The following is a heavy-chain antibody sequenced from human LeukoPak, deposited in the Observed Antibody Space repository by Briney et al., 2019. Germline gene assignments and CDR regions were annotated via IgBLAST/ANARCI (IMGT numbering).Heavy chain of an antibody. V-gene: IGHV1-8*01. CDR2: MNPNSGNT. CDR3: ARARRTTVTTNLGY. D-gene: IGHD4-17*01. CDR1: GYTFTSYD. J-gene: IGHJ4*02. Sequence: GASVKVSCKASGYTFTSYDINWVRQATGQGLEWMGWMNPNSGNTGYAQKFQGRVTMTRNTSISTAYMELSSLRSEDTAVYYCARARRTTVTTNLGYWGQGTLVTVSS.